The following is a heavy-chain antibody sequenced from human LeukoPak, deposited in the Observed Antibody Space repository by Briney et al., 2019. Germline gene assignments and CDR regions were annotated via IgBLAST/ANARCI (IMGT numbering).Heavy chain of an antibody. Sequence: GSLRLSCAASGFTFSSYAMSWVRQAPVQGLEWVSAISTSGSSTYYADSVKGRFTISRDNSKNTLYLQMNSLRVEDTAVYYCAIPGPSYRRFDHWGQGTLVTVSS. D-gene: IGHD3-16*02. J-gene: IGHJ4*02. CDR2: ISTSGSST. CDR1: GFTFSSYA. CDR3: AIPGPSYRRFDH. V-gene: IGHV3-23*01.